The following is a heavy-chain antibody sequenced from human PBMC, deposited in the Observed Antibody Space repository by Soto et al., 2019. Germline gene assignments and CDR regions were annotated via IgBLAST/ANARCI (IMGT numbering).Heavy chain of an antibody. CDR1: GFTFSSYA. V-gene: IGHV3-30-3*01. CDR3: ARENGDSSGYYPTYGMDV. J-gene: IGHJ6*02. D-gene: IGHD3-22*01. Sequence: QVQLVESGGGVVQPGRSLRLSCAASGFTFSSYAMHWVRQAPGKGLEWVAVISYDGSNKYYADSVKGRFTISRDNSKNPLYLQMNSLRAEDTAVYYCARENGDSSGYYPTYGMDVWGQGTTVTVSS. CDR2: ISYDGSNK.